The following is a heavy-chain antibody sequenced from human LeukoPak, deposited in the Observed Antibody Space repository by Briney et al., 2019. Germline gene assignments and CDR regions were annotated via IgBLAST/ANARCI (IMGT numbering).Heavy chain of an antibody. D-gene: IGHD2-15*01. CDR3: ARQADDCSGGSCYYYYMDV. CDR1: GGSISSYY. J-gene: IGHJ6*03. V-gene: IGHV4-59*08. CDR2: IYYSGST. Sequence: SETLSLTCTVSGGSISSYYWSWIRQPPGKGLEWIGYIYYSGSTNYNPSLKSRVTISVDTSKNQFSLKLSSVTAADTAVYYCARQADDCSGGSCYYYYMDVWGKGTTVTISS.